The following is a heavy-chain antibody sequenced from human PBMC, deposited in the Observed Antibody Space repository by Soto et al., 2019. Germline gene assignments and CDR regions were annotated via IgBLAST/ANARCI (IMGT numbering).Heavy chain of an antibody. J-gene: IGHJ4*02. CDR1: GGSISSYY. D-gene: IGHD4-17*01. CDR2: IYYSGST. Sequence: SETLSLTCTVSGGSISSYYWSWIRQPPGKGLEWIGNIYYSGSTDYNPSLKSRYNPSLKSRVTISVDTSKNQFSLKLSSVTAADTAVYYCARDKGSSTVTTNYFDYWGQGTLVTVSS. V-gene: IGHV4-59*01. CDR3: ARDKGSSTVTTNYFDY.